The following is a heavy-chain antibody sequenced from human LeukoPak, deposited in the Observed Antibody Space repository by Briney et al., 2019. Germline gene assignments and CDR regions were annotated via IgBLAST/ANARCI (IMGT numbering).Heavy chain of an antibody. CDR1: GGSFSGYY. J-gene: IGHJ4*02. V-gene: IGHV4-30-4*08. D-gene: IGHD6-19*01. CDR2: IYYSGST. CDR3: ARVAVAGTEVDY. Sequence: PSETLSLTCAVYGGSFSGYYWSWIRQPPGKGLEWIGYIYYSGSTYYNPSLKSRVTISVDTSKNQFSLKLSSVTAADTAVYYCARVAVAGTEVDYWGQGTLVTVSS.